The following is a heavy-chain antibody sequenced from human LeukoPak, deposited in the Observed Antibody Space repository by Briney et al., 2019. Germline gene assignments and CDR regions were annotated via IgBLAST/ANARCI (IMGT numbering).Heavy chain of an antibody. CDR3: AAVSVSSIEYYFDY. CDR2: IIPSSGST. J-gene: IGHJ4*02. CDR1: GYAFTSYH. V-gene: IGHV1-46*01. Sequence: ASVKVSCKASGYAFTSYHIHWMRQAPGQGLGWMGIIIPSSGSTTYAQKFQGRVTITRDMSTSTAYMELSSLRSEDTAVYYCAAVSVSSIEYYFDYWGQGTLVTVSS. D-gene: IGHD3-16*01.